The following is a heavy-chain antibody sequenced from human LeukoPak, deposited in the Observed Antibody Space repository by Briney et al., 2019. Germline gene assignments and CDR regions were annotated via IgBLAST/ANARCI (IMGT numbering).Heavy chain of an antibody. Sequence: GGSLRLSCAASGFTFDDYAMHWVRQAPGKGLEWVSGISWNSGSIGYADSVKGRFTISRDTAKNSLYLQMNSLRAEDTALYYCAKGLGTDGRGYWGQGTLVTVSS. V-gene: IGHV3-9*01. CDR3: AKGLGTDGRGY. CDR2: ISWNSGSI. CDR1: GFTFDDYA. D-gene: IGHD1-14*01. J-gene: IGHJ4*02.